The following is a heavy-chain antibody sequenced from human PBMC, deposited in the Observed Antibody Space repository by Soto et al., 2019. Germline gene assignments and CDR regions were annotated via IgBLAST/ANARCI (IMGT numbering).Heavy chain of an antibody. Sequence: PGGSLRLSCAASGFTVSSNYMSWVRQAPGKGLEWVSVIYSGGSTYYADSVKGRFTISRDNSKNTLYLQMNSLRAEDTAVYYCARDRTILGVFIPFDPWGQGTLVPVSS. V-gene: IGHV3-66*01. D-gene: IGHD3-3*01. CDR2: IYSGGST. CDR1: GFTVSSNY. CDR3: ARDRTILGVFIPFDP. J-gene: IGHJ5*02.